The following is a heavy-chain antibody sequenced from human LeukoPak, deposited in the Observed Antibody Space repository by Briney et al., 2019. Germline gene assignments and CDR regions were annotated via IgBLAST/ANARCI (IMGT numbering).Heavy chain of an antibody. V-gene: IGHV3-30*02. CDR3: AKDEAQYFQH. CDR2: IRNDDGSNK. J-gene: IGHJ1*01. CDR1: GFTFSNHG. Sequence: GGSLRLSCAASGFTFSNHGMHWVRQAPGKGLEWVAFIRNDDGSNKYYADSVKGRFTISRDNSKNTVHLQMNSLRVEDTAVYYCAKDEAQYFQHWGQGTLVTVSA.